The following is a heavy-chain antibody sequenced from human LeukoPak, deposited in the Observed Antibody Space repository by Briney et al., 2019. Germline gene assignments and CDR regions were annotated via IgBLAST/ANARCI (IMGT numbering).Heavy chain of an antibody. Sequence: ASVKVSCKASGYTFTGYYMHWVRQAPGQGLEWMGRINPNSGGTNYAQKFQGRVTMTRDTSISTAYMELSRLRSDDTAVYYCARAYDSSGYYYAYWGLGTLVTVSS. CDR3: ARAYDSSGYYYAY. CDR2: INPNSGGT. D-gene: IGHD3-22*01. J-gene: IGHJ4*02. V-gene: IGHV1-2*06. CDR1: GYTFTGYY.